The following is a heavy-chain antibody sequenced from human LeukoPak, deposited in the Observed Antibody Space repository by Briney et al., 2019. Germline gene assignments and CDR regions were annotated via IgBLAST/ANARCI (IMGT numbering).Heavy chain of an antibody. CDR3: AREGYYYYGMDV. CDR2: IIPIFGTA. Sequence: SVKVSCKASGGTFSSYAISWVRQAPGQGLEWMGGIIPIFGTANYAQKFQGRVTITADESTSTAYMELSSLRSEDTAVYYCAREGYYYYGMDVWGRGTTVTVSS. V-gene: IGHV1-69*13. J-gene: IGHJ6*02. CDR1: GGTFSSYA.